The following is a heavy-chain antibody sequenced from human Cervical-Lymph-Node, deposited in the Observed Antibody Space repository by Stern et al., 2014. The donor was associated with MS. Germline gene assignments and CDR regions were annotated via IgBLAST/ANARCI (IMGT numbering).Heavy chain of an antibody. J-gene: IGHJ4*02. CDR1: GYDFTTYW. CDR3: ARQGSRLTNDY. V-gene: IGHV5-51*01. Sequence: VQLVQSGAEVKKPGESLRISCKGSGYDFTTYWIAWVRQMPGRGLEWMGMFFPGDSDSRYSASFQGQVRFSVDKSINAAYLQLSSLKASDTAMYYCARQGSRLTNDYWGQGTLVSVSS. CDR2: FFPGDSDS. D-gene: IGHD6-6*01.